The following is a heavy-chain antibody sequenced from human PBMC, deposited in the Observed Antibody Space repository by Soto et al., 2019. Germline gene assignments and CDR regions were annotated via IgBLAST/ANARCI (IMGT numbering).Heavy chain of an antibody. CDR1: GGSISSGGYY. D-gene: IGHD3-10*01. J-gene: IGHJ4*02. Sequence: QVQLQESGPGLVKPSQTLSLTCTVSGGSISSGGYYWSWIRQHPGKGLEWIGYIYYSGSTSYNPSLKSRVTISIDTSKNPFSLKVSSVTAADTAVYYCARDGGYGSGSYRFDYWGQGTLVTVSS. V-gene: IGHV4-31*03. CDR2: IYYSGST. CDR3: ARDGGYGSGSYRFDY.